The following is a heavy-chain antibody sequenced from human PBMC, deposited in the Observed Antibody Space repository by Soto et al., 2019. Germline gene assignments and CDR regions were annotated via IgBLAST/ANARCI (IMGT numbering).Heavy chain of an antibody. Sequence: GGSLRLSCAASGLTFSSDWMSWVRQAPGKGLEWVANIKQDGSEKYYVDSVKGRFTISRDNAKNSLYLQMNSLRAEDTAVYYCARVTPGDSLTDYYYGMDVWEQGTTVTGSS. CDR3: ARVTPGDSLTDYYYGMDV. D-gene: IGHD3-9*01. CDR1: GLTFSSDW. V-gene: IGHV3-7*05. J-gene: IGHJ6*01. CDR2: IKQDGSEK.